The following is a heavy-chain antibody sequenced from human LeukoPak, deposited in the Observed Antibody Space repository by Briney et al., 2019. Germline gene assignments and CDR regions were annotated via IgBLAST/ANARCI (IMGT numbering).Heavy chain of an antibody. D-gene: IGHD3-10*01. CDR3: ARGRSSMVRGYYYYYMDV. J-gene: IGHJ6*03. CDR1: GGSFSGYY. V-gene: IGHV4-59*10. Sequence: SETLSLTCAVYGGSFSGYYWSWIRQPAGKGLEWIGRIYSSGSTNYNPSLKSRVTMSVDTSKNQFSLKLSSVTAADTAVYYCARGRSSMVRGYYYYYMDVWGKGTTVTISS. CDR2: IYSSGST.